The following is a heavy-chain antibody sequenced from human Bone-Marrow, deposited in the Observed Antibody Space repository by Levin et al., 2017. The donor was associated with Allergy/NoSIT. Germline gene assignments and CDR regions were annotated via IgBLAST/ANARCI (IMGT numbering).Heavy chain of an antibody. J-gene: IGHJ3*02. Sequence: GGSLRLSCTASGFTFGDYAMSWFRQAPGKGLEWVGFIRSKAYGGTTEYAASVKGRFTISRDDSKSIAYLQMNSLKTEDTAVYYCTRASIDDILTGYVAFDSWGQGTMVTVSS. V-gene: IGHV3-49*03. CDR1: GFTFGDYA. CDR2: IRSKAYGGTT. D-gene: IGHD3-9*01. CDR3: TRASIDDILTGYVAFDS.